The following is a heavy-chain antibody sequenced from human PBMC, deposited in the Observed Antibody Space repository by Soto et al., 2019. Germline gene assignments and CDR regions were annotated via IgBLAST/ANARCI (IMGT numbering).Heavy chain of an antibody. Sequence: SETLSLTCAVYGGSFSGYYWSWIRQPPGKGLEWIGEINHSGSTNYNPSLKSRVTISVDTSKNQFSLKLSSVTAADTAVYYCARGNLTLRAYYFDYWGQGTLVTVSS. CDR3: ARGNLTLRAYYFDY. D-gene: IGHD4-17*01. CDR1: GGSFSGYY. J-gene: IGHJ4*02. V-gene: IGHV4-34*01. CDR2: INHSGST.